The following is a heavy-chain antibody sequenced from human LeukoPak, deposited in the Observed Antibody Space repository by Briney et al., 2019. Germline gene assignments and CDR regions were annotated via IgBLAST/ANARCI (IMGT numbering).Heavy chain of an antibody. CDR3: ARVDRVVHYYYMDV. J-gene: IGHJ6*03. CDR2: IRYDGSNK. D-gene: IGHD3-10*01. Sequence: PGGSLRLSCAASGFTFSSYGMHWVRQAPGKGLEWVAFIRYDGSNKYYADSVKGRFTISRDNSKNTLYLQMNSLRAEDTAVYYCARVDRVVHYYYMDVWGKGTTVTVSS. V-gene: IGHV3-30*02. CDR1: GFTFSSYG.